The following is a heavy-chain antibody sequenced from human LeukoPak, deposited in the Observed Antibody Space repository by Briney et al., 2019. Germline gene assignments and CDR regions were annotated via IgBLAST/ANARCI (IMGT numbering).Heavy chain of an antibody. CDR3: ARDLGSGWIIVDY. CDR1: GYTFTCYY. CDR2: INPNSGGT. Sequence: ASVNVSCKASGYTFTCYYIHWVRQAPGQGLEWMGWINPNSGGTNSAQKFQGRVTLTRDTSISTAYLELSSLRSDDTAVYYCARDLGSGWIIVDYWGQGTLVTVSS. V-gene: IGHV1-2*02. J-gene: IGHJ4*02. D-gene: IGHD6-19*01.